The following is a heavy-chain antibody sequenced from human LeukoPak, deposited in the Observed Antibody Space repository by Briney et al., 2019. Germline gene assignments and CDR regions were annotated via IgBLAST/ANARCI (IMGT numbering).Heavy chain of an antibody. CDR1: GFTFSTYG. V-gene: IGHV3-30*02. D-gene: IGHD6-19*01. J-gene: IGHJ4*02. CDR2: IWSDGSNK. Sequence: GGSLRLSCAASGFTFSTYGMHWVRQAPGEGLEWVAFIWSDGSNKYYADSVKGRYTISRDNSKNTLYLQMNSLSAEDTAVYYCARGIRVAVAGNIDYWGQGTLVTVSS. CDR3: ARGIRVAVAGNIDY.